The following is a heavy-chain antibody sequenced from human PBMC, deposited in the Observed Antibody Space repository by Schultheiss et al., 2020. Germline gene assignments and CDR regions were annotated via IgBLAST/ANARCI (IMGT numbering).Heavy chain of an antibody. Sequence: GGSLRLSCAASGFTFSSYAMSWVRQAPGKWLEWVSAISGSGGSTYYADSVKGRFTISRDNSKNTLYLQMNSLRAEDTAVYYCAKGTYQLFRGFDYWGQGTLGTVSS. V-gene: IGHV3-23*01. D-gene: IGHD2-21*01. CDR3: AKGTYQLFRGFDY. J-gene: IGHJ4*02. CDR1: GFTFSSYA. CDR2: ISGSGGST.